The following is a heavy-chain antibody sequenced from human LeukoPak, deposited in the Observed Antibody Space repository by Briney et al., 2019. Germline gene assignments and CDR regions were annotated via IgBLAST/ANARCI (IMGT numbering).Heavy chain of an antibody. CDR1: GGTFGSYT. CDR3: SGDLNWHHDS. D-gene: IGHD3-16*01. Sequence: ASVKVFCKASGGTFGSYTINWVRQAPGQGLEWMGRSIPIFDRTNYARNFQGRVTITADKSTTTVYMELTSLRSDDTAVYYCSGDLNWHHDSWGQGTLVTVSS. V-gene: IGHV1-69*08. CDR2: SIPIFDRT. J-gene: IGHJ5*02.